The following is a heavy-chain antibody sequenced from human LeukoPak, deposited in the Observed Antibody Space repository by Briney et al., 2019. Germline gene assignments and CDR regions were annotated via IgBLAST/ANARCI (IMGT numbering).Heavy chain of an antibody. D-gene: IGHD3-22*01. Sequence: PSETLSLTCTVSGGSISSGGYYWSWIRQHPGKGLEWIGYIYYSGSTYYNPSLKSRVTISVDTSKNQFSLKLSSVTAADTAVYYCARVEYYYDSSGYRAQVFDYWGRGTLVTVSS. CDR1: GGSISSGGYY. J-gene: IGHJ4*02. CDR2: IYYSGST. CDR3: ARVEYYYDSSGYRAQVFDY. V-gene: IGHV4-31*03.